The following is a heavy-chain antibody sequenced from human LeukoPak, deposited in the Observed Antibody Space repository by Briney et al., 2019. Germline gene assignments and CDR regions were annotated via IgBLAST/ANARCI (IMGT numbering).Heavy chain of an antibody. V-gene: IGHV3-23*01. Sequence: GGSLRLSCAASGFTFSNCAMSWVRQAPGKGLEWISSISASGGRTFYADSVKGRFTISRDNSKNTLYLQMNSLRAEDTAIYYCAKDLAVTNDYWGQGTLVTVSS. CDR3: AKDLAVTNDY. CDR2: ISASGGRT. D-gene: IGHD4-17*01. CDR1: GFTFSNCA. J-gene: IGHJ4*02.